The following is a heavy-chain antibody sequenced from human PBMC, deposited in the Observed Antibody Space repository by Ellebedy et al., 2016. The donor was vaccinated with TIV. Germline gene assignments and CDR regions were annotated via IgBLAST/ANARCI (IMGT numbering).Heavy chain of an antibody. CDR2: IKQDGSEK. CDR3: ARDDGYSGYDSLPYYFDY. D-gene: IGHD5-12*01. V-gene: IGHV3-7*01. J-gene: IGHJ4*02. CDR1: GFTFSSYA. Sequence: GGSLRLXCAASGFTFSSYAMSWVRQAPGKGLEWVANIKQDGSEKYYVDSVKGRFTISRDNAKNSLYLQMNSLRAEDTAVYYCARDDGYSGYDSLPYYFDYWGQGTLVTVSS.